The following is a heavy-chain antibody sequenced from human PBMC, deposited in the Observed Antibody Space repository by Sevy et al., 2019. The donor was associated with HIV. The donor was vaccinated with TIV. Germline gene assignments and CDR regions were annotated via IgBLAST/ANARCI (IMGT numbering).Heavy chain of an antibody. Sequence: GGSLRLSCAASGFTFEDYALHWVRQVPGKGLEWVSGISWNSGRIGYADSVKGRFTISRDNAKNSLYLQMNSLRAEDSAFYYCAKDSYYDSSGYIDAWGQGTLVTVSS. J-gene: IGHJ4*02. D-gene: IGHD3-22*01. CDR1: GFTFEDYA. V-gene: IGHV3-9*01. CDR3: AKDSYYDSSGYIDA. CDR2: ISWNSGRI.